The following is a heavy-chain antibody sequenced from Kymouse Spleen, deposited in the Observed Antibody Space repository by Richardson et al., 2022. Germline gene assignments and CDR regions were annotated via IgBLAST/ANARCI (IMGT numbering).Heavy chain of an antibody. CDR3: ARSVPAAYPFFDY. J-gene: IGHJ4*02. Sequence: QVQLQQWGAGLLKPSETLSLTCAVYGGSFSGYYWSWIRQPPGKGLEWIGEINHSGSTNYNPSLKSRVTISVDTSKNQFSLKLSSVTAADTAVYYCARSVPAAYPFFDYWGQGTLVTVSS. V-gene: IGHV4-34*01. CDR1: GGSFSGYY. CDR2: INHSGST. D-gene: IGHD2-2*02.